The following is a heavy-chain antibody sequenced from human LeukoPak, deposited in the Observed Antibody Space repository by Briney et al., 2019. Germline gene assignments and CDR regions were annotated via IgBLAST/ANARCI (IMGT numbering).Heavy chain of an antibody. CDR2: INPNSGGT. V-gene: IGHV1-2*06. Sequence: ASVKVSCKASGYTFTGYYMHWVRQAPGQGLEWMGRINPNSGGTNYAQKFQGRVTMTRDTSISTAYMELSRLRSDDTAVYYCASGAEYYYDSSGYWDYWGRGTLVTVSS. J-gene: IGHJ4*02. CDR3: ASGAEYYYDSSGYWDY. CDR1: GYTFTGYY. D-gene: IGHD3-22*01.